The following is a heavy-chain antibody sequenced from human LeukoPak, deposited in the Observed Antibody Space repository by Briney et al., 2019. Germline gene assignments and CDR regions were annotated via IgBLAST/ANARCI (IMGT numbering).Heavy chain of an antibody. D-gene: IGHD6-13*01. V-gene: IGHV3-23*01. CDR3: ARKAAAGTFYFDY. CDR1: GFTFSSYA. CDR2: IGETGYST. J-gene: IGHJ4*02. Sequence: GGSLRLSCAASGFTFSSYAMSWVRQAPGKGLEWVSTIGETGYSTYYADSVKGLFTISRDNSKSTLYLQMNSLRAEDTALYYCARKAAAGTFYFDYWGQGALVTVSS.